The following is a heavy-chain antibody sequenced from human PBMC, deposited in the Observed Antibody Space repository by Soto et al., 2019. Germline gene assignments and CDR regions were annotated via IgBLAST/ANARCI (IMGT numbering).Heavy chain of an antibody. J-gene: IGHJ3*02. D-gene: IGHD4-4*01. CDR2: VYDTDGT. CDR1: GLTVSGKKY. Sequence: DVQLVESGGGLIQPGGSLRLSCAAFGLTVSGKKYMAWVRQAPGKGLEWASGVYDTDGTYYADSVKGRFTSSRDSSKTIVYLQMNSLRPDDTAVYYCASWRLQEHAYDIWGLGTTVTVSS. V-gene: IGHV3-53*01. CDR3: ASWRLQEHAYDI.